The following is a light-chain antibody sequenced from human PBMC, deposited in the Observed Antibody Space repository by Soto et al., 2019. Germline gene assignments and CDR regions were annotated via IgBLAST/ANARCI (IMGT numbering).Light chain of an antibody. CDR3: QQYDSYMYA. CDR1: QSVRNN. CDR2: GAS. J-gene: IGKJ2*01. V-gene: IGKV3-15*01. Sequence: EIVMSQSPASLSVSPGERATLSCRASQSVRNNLAWYQQRPGQAPRLLIYGASTRASGIPDRFTGGGSGTDFTPTITSLQSEDFDVYYCQQYDSYMYAFGQGTKVDIK.